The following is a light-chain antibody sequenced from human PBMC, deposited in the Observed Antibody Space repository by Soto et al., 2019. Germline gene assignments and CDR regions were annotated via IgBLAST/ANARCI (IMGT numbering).Light chain of an antibody. Sequence: DIQMTQSPSSLSASVGDRVAITFRASQSISSSLNWYQWKPGKAPKLLIYAASSLQSGVPSRFSGSGSGTEFTLTISSLQPEDFATYYCHQSYSTSWTFGQGTKVDIK. CDR1: QSISSS. V-gene: IGKV1-39*01. J-gene: IGKJ1*01. CDR2: AAS. CDR3: HQSYSTSWT.